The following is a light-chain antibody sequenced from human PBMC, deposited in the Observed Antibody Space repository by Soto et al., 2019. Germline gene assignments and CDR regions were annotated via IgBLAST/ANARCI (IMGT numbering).Light chain of an antibody. CDR2: SAS. Sequence: DIHITQSPSSLSASVGDRVTITCRASQGIRTDLGWYRQKPGKAPKRLIYSASSLQSGVPSRFSGSGSGTEFTLTISSLQPEDFAVYFCQQRAGWPPTFGGGTKVDIK. J-gene: IGKJ4*01. V-gene: IGKV1-17*01. CDR3: QQRAGWPPT. CDR1: QGIRTD.